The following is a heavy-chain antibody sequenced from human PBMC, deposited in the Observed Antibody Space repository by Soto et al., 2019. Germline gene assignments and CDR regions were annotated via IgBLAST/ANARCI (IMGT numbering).Heavy chain of an antibody. V-gene: IGHV3-74*01. Sequence: PGGSLRLSCAASGYTFSHYWMHWVRQAPGKGLVWVSRVNPDGTITTYADSVKGRFTISRGNSKNTVYLHMNTLRAEDSAVYYCTKESAASFDSWGQGTLVTVSS. D-gene: IGHD2-15*01. CDR3: TKESAASFDS. J-gene: IGHJ4*02. CDR2: VNPDGTIT. CDR1: GYTFSHYW.